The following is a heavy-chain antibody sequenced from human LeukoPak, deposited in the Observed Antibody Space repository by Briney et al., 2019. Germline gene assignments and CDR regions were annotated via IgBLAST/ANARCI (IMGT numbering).Heavy chain of an antibody. CDR1: GYSITNYA. V-gene: IGHV1-69*06. Sequence: GASVKVSCKASGYSITNYAILWVRQAPGQGLEWMGGIIPIFGTANYAQKFQGRVTITADKSTSTAYMELSSLRSEDTAVYYCARDRPAYSSSWYSDYWGQGTLVTVSS. CDR3: ARDRPAYSSSWYSDY. D-gene: IGHD6-13*01. CDR2: IIPIFGTA. J-gene: IGHJ4*02.